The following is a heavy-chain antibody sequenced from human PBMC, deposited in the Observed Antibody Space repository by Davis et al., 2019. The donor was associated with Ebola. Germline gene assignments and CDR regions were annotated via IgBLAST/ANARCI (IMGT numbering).Heavy chain of an antibody. D-gene: IGHD6-13*01. J-gene: IGHJ4*02. CDR2: IYPGDSDT. Sequence: GESLKISCKASGYNFPSYWIGWVRQMPGKGLEWLGIIYPGDSDTRYSPSFQGQVTISADKSISTAYLQWSSLKASDTAMYYCARHRRAAGYFDYWGQGTLVTVSS. CDR3: ARHRRAAGYFDY. V-gene: IGHV5-51*01. CDR1: GYNFPSYW.